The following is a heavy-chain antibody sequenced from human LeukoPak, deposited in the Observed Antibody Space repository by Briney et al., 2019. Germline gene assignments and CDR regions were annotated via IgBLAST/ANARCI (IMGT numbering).Heavy chain of an antibody. CDR1: GGSISSGSYY. CDR2: IYTSGST. D-gene: IGHD3-3*01. V-gene: IGHV4-61*02. CDR3: ARGGRRNYDFWSGYSIYYMDV. Sequence: SETLSLTCTVSGGSISSGSYYWSWIRQPAGKGLEWIGCIYTSGSTNYNPSLKSRVTISVDTSKNQFSLKLSSVTAADTAVYYCARGGRRNYDFWSGYSIYYMDVWGKGTTVTVSS. J-gene: IGHJ6*03.